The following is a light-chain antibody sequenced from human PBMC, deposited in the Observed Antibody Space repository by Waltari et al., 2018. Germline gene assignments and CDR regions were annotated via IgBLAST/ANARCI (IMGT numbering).Light chain of an antibody. CDR1: ASHTGTNV. CDR3: AAWDDSLNGRWV. V-gene: IGLV1-44*01. Sequence: QSVLPQPPSASGTPGQGVTLSCSGGASHTGTNVVNWYQQLPGKAPKLLIYRSDRRPAGVPDRFSGSKSGTSASLAISGLQSEDEADYYCAAWDDSLNGRWVFGGGTKVTVL. CDR2: RSD. J-gene: IGLJ3*02.